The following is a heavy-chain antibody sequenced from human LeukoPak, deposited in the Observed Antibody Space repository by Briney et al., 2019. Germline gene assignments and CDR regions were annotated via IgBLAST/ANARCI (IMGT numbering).Heavy chain of an antibody. V-gene: IGHV3-30*18. CDR1: GFTFSSYG. CDR2: ISYDGSNK. D-gene: IGHD5/OR15-5a*01. Sequence: PGGSLRLSCAASGFTFSSYGMHWVRQAPGKGLEWVAVISYDGSNKYYADSVKGRFTISRDNSKNTLYLQMNSLRAEDTAVYYCAKVYDPVVHYYYGMDVWGQRTTVTVSS. J-gene: IGHJ6*02. CDR3: AKVYDPVVHYYYGMDV.